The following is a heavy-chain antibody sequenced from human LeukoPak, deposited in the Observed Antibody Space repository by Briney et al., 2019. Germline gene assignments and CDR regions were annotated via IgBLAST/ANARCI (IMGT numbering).Heavy chain of an antibody. Sequence: GGSLRLSCAASGFTSSSYSMNWVRQAPGKGLEWVSSISSSSSYIYYADSVKGRFTISRDNAKNSLYLQMNSLRAEDTAVYYCARDHPLMAFFDYWGQGTLVTVSS. CDR3: ARDHPLMAFFDY. D-gene: IGHD3-16*01. V-gene: IGHV3-21*01. CDR2: ISSSSSYI. CDR1: GFTSSSYS. J-gene: IGHJ4*01.